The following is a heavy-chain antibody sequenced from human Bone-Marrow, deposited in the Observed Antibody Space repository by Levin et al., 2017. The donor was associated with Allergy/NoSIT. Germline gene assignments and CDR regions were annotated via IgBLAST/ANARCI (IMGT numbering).Heavy chain of an antibody. CDR2: INPSGGGT. D-gene: IGHD3-10*01. J-gene: IGHJ6*03. CDR1: GYIFTDYY. CDR3: VREANGGYYYNFYYMDV. Sequence: GESLKISCKASGYIFTDYYIHWVRQAPGQGLEWMGIINPSGGGTSNAQKFQGRVTITRDTSTSTVYIELSSLRSEDTAVYYCVREANGGYYYNFYYMDVWGKGTTVTVSS. V-gene: IGHV1-46*03.